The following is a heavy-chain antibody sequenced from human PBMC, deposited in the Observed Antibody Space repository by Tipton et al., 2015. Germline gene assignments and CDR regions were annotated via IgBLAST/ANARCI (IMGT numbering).Heavy chain of an antibody. CDR3: ARSGRVYDFVWGRYRSPEGHSFAF. D-gene: IGHD3-16*02. CDR2: INHRGST. CDR1: GFSFSSYA. J-gene: IGHJ4*02. Sequence: LRLSCAASGFSFSSYAMTWVRQSPGEGLEWIGEINHRGSTNYNPSLKSRVPISVDMSKNQFSLKLSSVTAADTAVYYCARSGRVYDFVWGRYRSPEGHSFAFWGQGALVPVSS. V-gene: IGHV4-34*01.